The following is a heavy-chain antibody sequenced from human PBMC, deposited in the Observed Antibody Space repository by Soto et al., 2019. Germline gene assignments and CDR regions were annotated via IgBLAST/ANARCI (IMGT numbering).Heavy chain of an antibody. CDR3: ARGLGVIDFWSGYSTPFDY. CDR2: VFYTGFT. Sequence: SETLSLTCAVSGGSISGSYYYWGWLRQSPGKGPEWIGSVFYTGFTSYNPSLESRVSVSVDTSKNQFSLKVSGVSAADTAVYHCARGLGVIDFWSGYSTPFDYWGQGTLVTVSS. CDR1: GGSISGSYYY. D-gene: IGHD3-3*01. J-gene: IGHJ4*02. V-gene: IGHV4-39*01.